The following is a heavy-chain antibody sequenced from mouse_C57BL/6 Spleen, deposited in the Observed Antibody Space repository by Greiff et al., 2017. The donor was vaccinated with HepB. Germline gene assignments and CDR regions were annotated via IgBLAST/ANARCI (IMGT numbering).Heavy chain of an antibody. D-gene: IGHD2-3*01. CDR1: GYSITSGYY. CDR2: ISYDGSN. J-gene: IGHJ4*01. CDR3: ARDKRGWSGAMDY. V-gene: IGHV3-6*01. Sequence: EVKLMESGPGLVKPSQSLSLTCSVTGYSITSGYYWNWIRQFPGNKLEWMGYISYDGSNNYNPSLKNRISITRDTSKNQFFLKLNSVTTEDTATYYCARDKRGWSGAMDYWGQGTSVTVSS.